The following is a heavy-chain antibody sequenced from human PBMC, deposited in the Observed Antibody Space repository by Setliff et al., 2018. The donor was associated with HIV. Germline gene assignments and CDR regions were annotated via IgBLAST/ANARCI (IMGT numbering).Heavy chain of an antibody. V-gene: IGHV4-59*08. Sequence: SETLSLTCTVSGGSMSSFYWSWIRQPPGKGLEWIGYISYSGITTYNSSLTSRVTISIDTSNSQFSLKVRSVTAADTAVYYCARRSTDSGIDYWGRGTLGTVSS. CDR2: ISYSGIT. D-gene: IGHD6-25*01. J-gene: IGHJ4*02. CDR3: ARRSTDSGIDY. CDR1: GGSMSSFY.